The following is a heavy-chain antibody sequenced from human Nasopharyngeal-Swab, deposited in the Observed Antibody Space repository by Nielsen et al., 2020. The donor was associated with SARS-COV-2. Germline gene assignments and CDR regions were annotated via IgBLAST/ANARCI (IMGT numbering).Heavy chain of an antibody. CDR2: ISGSGGST. J-gene: IGHJ6*02. D-gene: IGHD6-19*01. CDR3: AKDDRRSQWLVDYYYGMDV. Sequence: GESLKISCAASGFTFSSYAMSWVCQAPGKGLEWVSAISGSGGSTYYADSVKGRFTISRDNSKNTLYLQMNSLRAEDTAVYYCAKDDRRSQWLVDYYYGMDVWGQGTTVTVSS. V-gene: IGHV3-23*01. CDR1: GFTFSSYA.